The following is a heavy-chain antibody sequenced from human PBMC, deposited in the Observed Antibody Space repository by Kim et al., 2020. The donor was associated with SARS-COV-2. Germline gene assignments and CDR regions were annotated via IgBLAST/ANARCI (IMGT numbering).Heavy chain of an antibody. V-gene: IGHV4-34*01. CDR3: ARVSLVIDFWSGYYYMDV. CDR2: INHSGST. CDR1: GGSFSGCY. D-gene: IGHD3-3*01. Sequence: SETLSLTCAVYGGSFSGCYWSWIRQPPGKGLEWIGEINHSGSTNYNPSLKSRVTISVDTSKNQFSLKLSSVTAADTAVYYCARVSLVIDFWSGYYYMDV. J-gene: IGHJ6*03.